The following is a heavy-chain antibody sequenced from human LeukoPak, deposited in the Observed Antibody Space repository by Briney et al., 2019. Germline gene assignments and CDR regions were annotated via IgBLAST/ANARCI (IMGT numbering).Heavy chain of an antibody. CDR1: GFTFSSYA. V-gene: IGHV3-23*01. D-gene: IGHD2-15*01. CDR2: ISGSGDGT. CDR3: AKGFSVVAATPVFDY. Sequence: GGSLRLSCAASGFTFSSYAMSWVRQSPGEGLEWVSPISGSGDGTYYADSVKGRFTISRDNSKNTLYLQMNSLRAEDTAIYYCAKGFSVVAATPVFDYWGQGTLVTVSS. J-gene: IGHJ4*02.